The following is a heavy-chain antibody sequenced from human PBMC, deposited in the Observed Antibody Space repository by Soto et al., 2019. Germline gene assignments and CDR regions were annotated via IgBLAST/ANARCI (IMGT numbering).Heavy chain of an antibody. V-gene: IGHV3-23*01. J-gene: IGHJ4*02. CDR2: ISGSGGTP. CDR3: AMGLAAAGPLDY. D-gene: IGHD6-13*01. Sequence: PGGSLRLSCAASGFTFSSSAMRWVRQAPGRGLEWFSTISGSGGTPYYADSVKGRFTISRDNSKNTLYLVLNSLRAEDTAVYYCAMGLAAAGPLDYWGQGTLVTVSS. CDR1: GFTFSSSA.